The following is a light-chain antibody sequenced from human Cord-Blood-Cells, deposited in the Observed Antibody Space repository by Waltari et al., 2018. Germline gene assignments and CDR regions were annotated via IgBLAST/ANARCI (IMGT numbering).Light chain of an antibody. Sequence: QSALTQPASVSGSPGQSITISCTGTSSDVGGYNYVSWYQQHPGKAPKLMLYDVSNRPSGVSNRFSGSKSGNTASLTISGRQAEDEADYYCSSYTSSSTLYVFGTGTKVTVL. V-gene: IGLV2-14*01. CDR3: SSYTSSSTLYV. J-gene: IGLJ1*01. CDR2: DVS. CDR1: SSDVGGYNY.